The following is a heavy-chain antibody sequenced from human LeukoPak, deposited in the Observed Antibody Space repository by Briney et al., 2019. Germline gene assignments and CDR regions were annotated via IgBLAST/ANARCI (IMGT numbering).Heavy chain of an antibody. CDR2: ISAYNGNT. V-gene: IGHV1-18*01. CDR3: ARTSHCSSTSCYSSWFDP. J-gene: IGHJ5*02. D-gene: IGHD2-2*01. CDR1: GYTFTRYG. Sequence: ASVKVSCKASGYTFTRYGISWVRQAPGQGLEWMGWISAYNGNTNYAQKLQGRVTMTTDTSTSTAYMELRSLRSDDTAVYYCARTSHCSSTSCYSSWFDPWGQGTLVTVSS.